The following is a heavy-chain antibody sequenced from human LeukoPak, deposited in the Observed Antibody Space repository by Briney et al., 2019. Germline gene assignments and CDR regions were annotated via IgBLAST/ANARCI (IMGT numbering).Heavy chain of an antibody. CDR3: AREGTSGGLNWLDP. CDR1: GGSISSYY. Sequence: SETLSLTCTVSGGSISSYYWSWIGQPAGKGLEWIGRIYTSGSTNYNSSLKSRVTMSVDTSKNQFSLRLSSVNAADTAVYFCAREGTSGGLNWLDPWGQGTLVTVSS. J-gene: IGHJ5*02. CDR2: IYTSGST. V-gene: IGHV4-4*07. D-gene: IGHD3-10*01.